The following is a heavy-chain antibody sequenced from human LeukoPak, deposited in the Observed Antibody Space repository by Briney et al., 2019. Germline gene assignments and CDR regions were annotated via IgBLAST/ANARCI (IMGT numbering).Heavy chain of an antibody. J-gene: IGHJ3*02. CDR3: APQLDYGDYDAFDI. CDR2: INPNSGGT. V-gene: IGHV1-2*02. D-gene: IGHD4-17*01. CDR1: GYTFTGYY. Sequence: ASVKVSCKASGYTFTGYYMHWVRQAPGQGLEWMGWINPNSGGTNYAQKFQGRVTMTRDTSISTAYMELSRLRSDDTAVYYCAPQLDYGDYDAFDIWGQGTMVTVSS.